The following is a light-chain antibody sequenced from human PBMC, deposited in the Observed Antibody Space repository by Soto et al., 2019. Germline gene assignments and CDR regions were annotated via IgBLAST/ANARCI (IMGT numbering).Light chain of an antibody. CDR1: QSISSW. CDR3: QQYNSYPLT. Sequence: DIPMTQSPSTLSASVGDRVTITCRASQSISSWLAWYQQKPGKAPNLLIYKASSLESGVPSRFSGSGSGTEFTLTISSLQPDDFATYYFQQYNSYPLTFGGGTTVEIK. CDR2: KAS. V-gene: IGKV1-5*03. J-gene: IGKJ4*01.